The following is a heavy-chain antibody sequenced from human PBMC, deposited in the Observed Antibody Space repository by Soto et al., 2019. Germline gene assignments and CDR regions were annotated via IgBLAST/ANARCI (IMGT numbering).Heavy chain of an antibody. CDR3: VKKRSYDRSNYDHFDY. CDR2: IRGFSPYT. D-gene: IGHD3-22*01. Sequence: EVQLVESGGGLVKPGGSLRLSCISSGFTFRTYTMNWVRQAPGKGLEWVSGIRGFSPYTFYAESVKGRFTILRDNSKNTLYLQMNSLRAEDTAVYYCVKKRSYDRSNYDHFDYWGQGTLVTVSS. CDR1: GFTFRTYT. V-gene: IGHV3-21*04. J-gene: IGHJ4*02.